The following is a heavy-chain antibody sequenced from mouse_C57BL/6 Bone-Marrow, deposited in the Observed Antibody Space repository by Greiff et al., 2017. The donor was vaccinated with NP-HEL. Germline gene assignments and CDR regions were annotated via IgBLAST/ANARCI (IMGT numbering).Heavy chain of an antibody. J-gene: IGHJ2*01. D-gene: IGHD2-4*01. CDR2: IDPSDSYT. Sequence: QVQLQQPGAELVMPGASVKLSCKASGYTFTSYWMHWVKQRPGQGLEWIGEIDPSDSYTNYNQKFEGKSTLTVDKSSSTAYMQLSSLTSEDSAVYYCARVPGIYYDYDYFDYWGQGTTLTVSS. CDR3: ARVPGIYYDYDYFDY. CDR1: GYTFTSYW. V-gene: IGHV1-69*01.